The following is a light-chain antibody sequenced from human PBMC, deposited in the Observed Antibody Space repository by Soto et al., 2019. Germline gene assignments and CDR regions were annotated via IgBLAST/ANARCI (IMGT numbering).Light chain of an antibody. CDR2: RND. J-gene: IGLJ2*01. Sequence: QSVLTQPPSASGTPGQRVTISCSGSSSNIGNNYVHWYQQLPGTAPKLLIYRNDQRPSGVPDRFSGSKSGTSASLAISGLRSEDETDYYCTTWDDRLSAVVFGGGTKLTVL. CDR3: TTWDDRLSAVV. CDR1: SSNIGNNY. V-gene: IGLV1-47*01.